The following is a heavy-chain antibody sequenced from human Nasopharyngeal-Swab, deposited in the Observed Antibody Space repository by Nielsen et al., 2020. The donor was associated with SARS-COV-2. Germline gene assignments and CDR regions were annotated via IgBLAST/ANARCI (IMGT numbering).Heavy chain of an antibody. CDR2: ISGSGGST. CDR3: ARRGYSYGIYWYFDL. J-gene: IGHJ2*01. Sequence: GESLKISCAASGFTFGSYAMSWVRQVPGKGLEWVSAISGSGGSTYYADSVKGRFTISRDNSKNTLYLQMNSLRAEDTAVYYCARRGYSYGIYWYFDLWGRGTLVTVSS. D-gene: IGHD5-18*01. V-gene: IGHV3-23*01. CDR1: GFTFGSYA.